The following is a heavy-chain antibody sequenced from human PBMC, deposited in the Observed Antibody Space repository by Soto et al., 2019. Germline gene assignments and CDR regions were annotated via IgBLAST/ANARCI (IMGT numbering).Heavy chain of an antibody. J-gene: IGHJ1*01. Sequence: EVQLVESGGGLVQPGGTLRLSCAASGFTFSSYSMAWVRQAPGKGLEWLSYISSSGSIITYGDSVKGRITVSRDNGKNSLYLQLDSLRAEDTALYSCARGCSGSCSFESCGQGTPVTVSS. D-gene: IGHD6-13*01. CDR3: ARGCSGSCSFES. V-gene: IGHV3-48*01. CDR1: GFTFSSYS. CDR2: ISSSGSII.